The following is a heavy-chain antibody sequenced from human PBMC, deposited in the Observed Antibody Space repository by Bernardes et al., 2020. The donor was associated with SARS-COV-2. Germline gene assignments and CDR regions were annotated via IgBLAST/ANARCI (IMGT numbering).Heavy chain of an antibody. CDR2: FDPEDGET. Sequence: ASVKVSCKVSGYTLTELSMHWVRQAPGKGLEWMGGFDPEDGETIYAQKFQGRVTMTEDTSTDTAYMELSSLRSEDTAVYYCATSFAVAGSNPHFDYWGQGTLVTVSS. J-gene: IGHJ4*02. CDR1: GYTLTELS. CDR3: ATSFAVAGSNPHFDY. D-gene: IGHD6-19*01. V-gene: IGHV1-24*01.